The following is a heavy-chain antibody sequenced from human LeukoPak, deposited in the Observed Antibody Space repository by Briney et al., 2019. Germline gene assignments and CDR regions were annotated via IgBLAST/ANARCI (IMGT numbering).Heavy chain of an antibody. Sequence: GGSLRLSCAASGFTFSSYGMHWVRQAPGKGLEWVAVLWYDGSNKYYADSVQGRFTISRDNSKNTLYLQMNSLRAEDTAVYYCAKSPAVDAAFDIWGQGTMVTVSS. CDR3: AKSPAVDAAFDI. CDR2: LWYDGSNK. V-gene: IGHV3-33*06. J-gene: IGHJ3*02. D-gene: IGHD4-23*01. CDR1: GFTFSSYG.